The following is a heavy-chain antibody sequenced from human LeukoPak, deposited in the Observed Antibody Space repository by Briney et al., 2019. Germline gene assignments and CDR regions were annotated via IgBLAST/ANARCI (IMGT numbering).Heavy chain of an antibody. CDR2: INPNSGGT. J-gene: IGHJ6*03. D-gene: IGHD2-2*01. Sequence: ASVKVSCKASGYTFTGYYMHWVRQAPGQGLEWMGWINPNSGGTNYAQKFQGRVTMTRDTSISTAYMELSRLRSDDTAVYYCARAAPTTYCSSTSCYYYYYYMDVWGKGTTVTVSS. CDR3: ARAAPTTYCSSTSCYYYYYYMDV. V-gene: IGHV1-2*02. CDR1: GYTFTGYY.